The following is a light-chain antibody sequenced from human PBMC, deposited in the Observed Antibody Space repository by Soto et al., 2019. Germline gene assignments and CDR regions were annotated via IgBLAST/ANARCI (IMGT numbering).Light chain of an antibody. CDR2: GAS. V-gene: IGKV3-20*01. CDR1: QSVSSSY. J-gene: IGKJ1*01. CDR3: QQHGSSPPT. Sequence: EIVLTQSPGTLSLSPGERATLSCRASQSVSSSYLAWYQQKPGQAHRLLFYGASRSATGTPYRFSGSGSGTDFPLTISRLEPEDFAVYYCQQHGSSPPTFGQGPKVAIK.